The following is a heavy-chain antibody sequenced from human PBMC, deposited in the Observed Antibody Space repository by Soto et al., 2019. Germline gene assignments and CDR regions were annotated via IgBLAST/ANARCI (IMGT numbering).Heavy chain of an antibody. D-gene: IGHD2-2*01. V-gene: IGHV1-69*01. CDR2: IIPIFHTA. CDR1: GDSFNSYA. CDR3: ERVGYCNTTNCLFYYYHYGMDV. Sequence: QVQLVQSGAEVKKPGSSVKVSCKASGDSFNSYAISWVRQAPGQGLEWMGVIIPIFHTANHAQKFQARVTMTADESASTAYMELSGLRSEDTAVYYCERVGYCNTTNCLFYYYHYGMDVWGQGTTVTVS. J-gene: IGHJ6*02.